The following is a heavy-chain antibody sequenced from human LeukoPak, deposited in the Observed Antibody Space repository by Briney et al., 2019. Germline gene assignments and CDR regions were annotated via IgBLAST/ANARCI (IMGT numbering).Heavy chain of an antibody. CDR3: ARARGGYGDYGSWFDP. CDR1: GDSISGYY. Sequence: SETLSLTCTVSGDSISGYYWNWIRQPPGQGLEWIGFVHYSGSTNYNPFLKSRVTISVDISKNQFSLNLSSVTAADTAVYYCARARGGYGDYGSWFDPWGQGTLVPVSS. D-gene: IGHD4-17*01. V-gene: IGHV4-59*01. J-gene: IGHJ5*02. CDR2: VHYSGST.